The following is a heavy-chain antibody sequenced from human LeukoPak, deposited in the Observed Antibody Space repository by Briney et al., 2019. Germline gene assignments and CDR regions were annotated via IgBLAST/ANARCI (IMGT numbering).Heavy chain of an antibody. J-gene: IGHJ4*02. Sequence: ASVKVSCKASGYTFTGDYMHWVRQAPRQGLQWMGWINPNSGGTNYAQKFQGRVTMTRDTSISTAYMELSRLRSDDTAVYYCARGIVGATTGDWGQGTLVTVSS. V-gene: IGHV1-2*02. CDR2: INPNSGGT. CDR3: ARGIVGATTGD. D-gene: IGHD1-26*01. CDR1: GYTFTGDY.